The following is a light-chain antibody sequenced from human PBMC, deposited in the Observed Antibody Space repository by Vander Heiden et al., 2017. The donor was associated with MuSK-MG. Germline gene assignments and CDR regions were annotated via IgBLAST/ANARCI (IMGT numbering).Light chain of an antibody. V-gene: IGKV1-39*01. Sequence: DIQMTQSPSSLSASVGDGVTITCRANQSISTYVNWYQQKPGKAPSLLIFAASNLQSGVPSRFSGSGSGPEFTLTISSLQPEDFVIYYCQQSDNTPYTFGQGTKMVIK. CDR3: QQSDNTPYT. J-gene: IGKJ2*01. CDR1: QSISTY. CDR2: AAS.